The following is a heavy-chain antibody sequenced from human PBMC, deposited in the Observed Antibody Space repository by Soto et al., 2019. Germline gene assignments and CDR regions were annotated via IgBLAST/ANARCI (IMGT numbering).Heavy chain of an antibody. V-gene: IGHV4-59*01. CDR3: SRASQDWEGWCDP. CDR1: GGSISSYY. D-gene: IGHD1-26*01. Sequence: QVQLQASGPGLVKPSATLSLTCTVSGGSISSYYWSWIRQPPGKGLVWIGYIYYRGSTNYNPSLKIRVNISVATSKNRFSLKLGSVTAADTAVYDCSRASQDWEGWCDPWGQGTLDTVSS. J-gene: IGHJ5*02. CDR2: IYYRGST.